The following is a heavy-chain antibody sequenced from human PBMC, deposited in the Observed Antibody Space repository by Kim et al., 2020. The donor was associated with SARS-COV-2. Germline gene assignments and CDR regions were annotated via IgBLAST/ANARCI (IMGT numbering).Heavy chain of an antibody. Sequence: SVKVSCKASGGTFSSYTISWVRQAPGQGLEWMGRIIPILGIANDAQKFQGRVTITADKSTSTAYMELSSLRSEDTAVYYCARDQGYYDSSGQFDYWGQGTLVTVSS. V-gene: IGHV1-69*04. CDR1: GGTFSSYT. CDR3: ARDQGYYDSSGQFDY. J-gene: IGHJ4*02. D-gene: IGHD3-22*01. CDR2: IIPILGIA.